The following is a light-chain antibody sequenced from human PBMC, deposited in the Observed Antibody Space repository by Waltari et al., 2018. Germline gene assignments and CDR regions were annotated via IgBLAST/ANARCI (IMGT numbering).Light chain of an antibody. V-gene: IGLV2-23*02. CDR2: EVI. CDR1: SSDVGRYNL. J-gene: IGLJ2*01. CDR3: CSYAGSSTFVV. Sequence: QSALTQPAAVSGSPGQSITISCTGTSSDVGRYNLVSWYQQHPGKAPKLMISEVIKRPSGVSNRFSGSKSGNTASLTISGLQTEDEADYFCCSYAGSSTFVVFGGGTKLTVL.